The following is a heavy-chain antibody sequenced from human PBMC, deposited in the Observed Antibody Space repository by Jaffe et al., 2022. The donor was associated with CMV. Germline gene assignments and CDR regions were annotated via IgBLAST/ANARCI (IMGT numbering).Heavy chain of an antibody. CDR1: GGSISSYY. Sequence: QVQLQESGPGLVKPSETLSLTCTVSGGSISSYYWSWIRQPPGKGLEWIGYIYYSGSTNYNPSLKSRVTISVDTSKNQFSLKLSSVTAADTAVYYCARAGRKVLRFLGARSYNWFDPWGQGTLVTVSS. J-gene: IGHJ5*02. CDR3: ARAGRKVLRFLGARSYNWFDP. V-gene: IGHV4-59*01. D-gene: IGHD3-3*01. CDR2: IYYSGST.